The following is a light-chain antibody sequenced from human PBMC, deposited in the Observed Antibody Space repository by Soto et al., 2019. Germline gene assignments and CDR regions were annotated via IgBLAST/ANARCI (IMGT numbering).Light chain of an antibody. CDR2: DVS. Sequence: QSALTQPASVSGSPGQSITISCTGTSSDVDGYNYVSWYQQHPGKDPKLMIYDVSNRPSGVSNRFSGSKSGNTASLTISGLQAEDEPDYYCSSYTSSSLYVFGTGTKLTVL. V-gene: IGLV2-14*01. CDR3: SSYTSSSLYV. CDR1: SSDVDGYNY. J-gene: IGLJ1*01.